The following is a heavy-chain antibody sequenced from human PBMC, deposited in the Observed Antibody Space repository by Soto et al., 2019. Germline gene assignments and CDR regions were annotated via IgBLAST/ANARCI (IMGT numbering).Heavy chain of an antibody. CDR1: GFTLSSHA. J-gene: IGHJ4*02. V-gene: IGHV3-23*01. CDR3: AKVSSSWYAGFFDL. D-gene: IGHD6-13*01. Sequence: GGSLRLSCTASGFTLSSHAMTWVRQAPGKGLEWVSGLSDSGGSIYYADSVKGRFTISRDNSMNTLYLQMNTLRAEDTAVYYCAKVSSSWYAGFFDLWGQGTLVTVSS. CDR2: LSDSGGSI.